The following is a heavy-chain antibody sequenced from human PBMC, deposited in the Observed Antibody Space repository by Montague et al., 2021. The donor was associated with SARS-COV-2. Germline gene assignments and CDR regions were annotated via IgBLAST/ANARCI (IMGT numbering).Heavy chain of an antibody. J-gene: IGHJ6*02. Sequence: SLRLSCAASGFTFSSYAMYRVRQAPGKGLEWVAVISYDGSNKYYADSVKGRFTISRDNSKNTLYVQMDSLRAEDTAVYYCARGVETGTLFTYYYYGMDVWGQGTTVTVSS. V-gene: IGHV3-30-3*01. CDR3: ARGVETGTLFTYYYYGMDV. CDR2: ISYDGSNK. D-gene: IGHD1-7*01. CDR1: GFTFSSYA.